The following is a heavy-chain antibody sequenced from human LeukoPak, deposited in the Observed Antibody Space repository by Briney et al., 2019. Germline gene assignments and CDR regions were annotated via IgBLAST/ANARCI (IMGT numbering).Heavy chain of an antibody. CDR2: ISSTSSAI. CDR3: ARDRSQRAYSYGPDGE. V-gene: IGHV3-48*04. J-gene: IGHJ4*02. Sequence: GGSLRLSCAASGFTFSSYSMNWVRQAPGKGLEWLSYISSTSSAIYYADSLKGRFTISRDNAKNSLYLQMDSLRAEDTAVYYCARDRSQRAYSYGPDGEWGQGTLVTVSS. D-gene: IGHD5-18*01. CDR1: GFTFSSYS.